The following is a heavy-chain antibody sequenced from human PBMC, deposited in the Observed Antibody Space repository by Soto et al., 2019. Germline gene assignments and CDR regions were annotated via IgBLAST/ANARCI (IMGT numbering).Heavy chain of an antibody. CDR1: GGSFSGYY. J-gene: IGHJ5*02. V-gene: IGHV4-34*01. D-gene: IGHD6-13*01. CDR2: INHSGST. Sequence: QVQLQQWGAGLLKPSETLSLTCAVYGGSFSGYYWSWIRQPPGKGLEWIGEINHSGSTNYNPSLKSRVTISVDTSKNQFSLKLSSVTAADTAVYYCANHHSSSWRLNWFDPWGQGTLVTVSS. CDR3: ANHHSSSWRLNWFDP.